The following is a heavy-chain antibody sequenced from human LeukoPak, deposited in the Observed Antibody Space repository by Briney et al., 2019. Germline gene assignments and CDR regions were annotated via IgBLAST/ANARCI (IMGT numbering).Heavy chain of an antibody. D-gene: IGHD3-22*01. CDR1: GDSISSGDSY. CDR3: ARAGQYYFDSAGYFPDY. CDR2: IYYSGST. Sequence: SQTLSLTCTVSGDSISSGDSYWSWIRQPPGKGLEWIGSIYYSGSTYYNPSLKSRLTISVDTSKNQFSLKLSSVTAADTAVYYCARAGQYYFDSAGYFPDYWGQGTLVTVSS. V-gene: IGHV4-30-4*01. J-gene: IGHJ4*02.